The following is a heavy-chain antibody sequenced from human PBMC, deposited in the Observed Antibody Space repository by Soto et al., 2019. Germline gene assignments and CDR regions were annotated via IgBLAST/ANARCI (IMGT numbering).Heavy chain of an antibody. J-gene: IGHJ6*02. Sequence: EVRLVESGGGLVQPGRSLRLSCAASGFTFDDYAMHWVRQAPGKGLEWVAGMSWNSANIGYADSVKGRLTISRDNAKKSLYLQMNSLRAEDTALYYCARGVTYYYYGMDVWGQGTTVTVSS. V-gene: IGHV3-9*01. CDR1: GFTFDDYA. CDR2: MSWNSANI. CDR3: ARGVTYYYYGMDV. D-gene: IGHD4-4*01.